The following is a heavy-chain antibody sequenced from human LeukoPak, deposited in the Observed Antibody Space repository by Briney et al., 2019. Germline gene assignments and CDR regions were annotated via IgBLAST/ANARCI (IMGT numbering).Heavy chain of an antibody. D-gene: IGHD3-10*01. V-gene: IGHV4-4*07. CDR2: IYTSGST. CDR3: ARDYYGSGSPNLYYYYMDV. J-gene: IGHJ6*03. Sequence: SETLSLTCTVSGGSISSYYWSWIRQPAGKGLEWIGRIYTSGSTNYNPSLKSRVTMSVDTSKNQFSLKLSSVTAADTAVYYCARDYYGSGSPNLYYYYMDVWGKGTTVTISS. CDR1: GGSISSYY.